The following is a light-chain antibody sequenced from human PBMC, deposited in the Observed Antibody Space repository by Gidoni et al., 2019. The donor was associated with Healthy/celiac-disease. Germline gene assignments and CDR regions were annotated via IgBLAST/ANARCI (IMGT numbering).Light chain of an antibody. CDR1: QSVSSSY. Sequence: EIVLTHSPGTLSLSPGERATLSCRASQSVSSSYLAWYQQKPGQSPRLLIYGASSRATGIPDRFSGSGSGTDFTLTISRLEPEDFAVYYCQQYGSSPGTCGQXTKVEIK. V-gene: IGKV3-20*01. J-gene: IGKJ1*01. CDR3: QQYGSSPGT. CDR2: GAS.